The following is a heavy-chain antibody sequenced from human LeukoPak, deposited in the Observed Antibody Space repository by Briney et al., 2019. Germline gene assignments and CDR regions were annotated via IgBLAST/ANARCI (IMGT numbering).Heavy chain of an antibody. Sequence: SETLSLTCTVSGDSISSSSYYWGWIRQPPGKGLEWIGNIFYSGSTYYNPSLKSRVTISVDTSKNQFSLKLSSVTAADTAVYYCASGEQLWPHWGQGTLVTVSS. J-gene: IGHJ4*02. V-gene: IGHV4-39*07. CDR2: IFYSGST. CDR3: ASGEQLWPH. CDR1: GDSISSSSYY. D-gene: IGHD5-18*01.